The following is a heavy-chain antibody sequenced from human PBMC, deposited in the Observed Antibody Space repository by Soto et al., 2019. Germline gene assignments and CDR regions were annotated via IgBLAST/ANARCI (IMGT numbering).Heavy chain of an antibody. J-gene: IGHJ5*02. D-gene: IGHD6-13*01. CDR2: IYYSGST. Sequence: QVQLQESGPGLVKPSQTLSLTCTVSGGSISSGGYYWSWIRQHPGKGLEWIGYIYYSGSTYYNPSLKSRVTISVDTSKNQFSLKLSSVTAADTAVYYCARESYSSSWDGWFDPWGQGTLVTVSS. V-gene: IGHV4-31*03. CDR3: ARESYSSSWDGWFDP. CDR1: GGSISSGGYY.